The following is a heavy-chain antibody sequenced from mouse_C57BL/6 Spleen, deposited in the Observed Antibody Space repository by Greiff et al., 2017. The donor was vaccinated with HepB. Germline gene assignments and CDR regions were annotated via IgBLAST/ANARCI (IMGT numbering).Heavy chain of an antibody. D-gene: IGHD2-3*01. CDR2: IDPETGGT. V-gene: IGHV1-15*01. CDR3: TRDDGYYGGYFDV. CDR1: GYTFTDYE. J-gene: IGHJ1*03. Sequence: QVQLKESGAELVRPGASVTLSCKASGYTFTDYEMHWVKQTPVHGLEWIGAIDPETGGTAYNQKFKGKAILTADKSSSTAYMELRSLTSEDSAVYYCTRDDGYYGGYFDVWGTGTTVTVSS.